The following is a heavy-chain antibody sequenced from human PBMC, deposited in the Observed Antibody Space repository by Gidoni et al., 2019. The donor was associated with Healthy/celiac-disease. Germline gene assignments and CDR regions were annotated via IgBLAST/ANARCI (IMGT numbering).Heavy chain of an antibody. CDR3: ARSSRDGYEPDAFDI. J-gene: IGHJ3*02. V-gene: IGHV5-51*03. CDR2: IYPGDSDT. CDR1: GYSFTSYW. D-gene: IGHD5-12*01. Sequence: EVQLVQSGAEVKKPGESLKISCKGSGYSFTSYWIGRVRQMPGKGLEWMGIIYPGDSDTRYSPSFQGQVTISADKSISTAYLQWSSLKASDTAMYYCARSSRDGYEPDAFDIWGQGTMVTVSS.